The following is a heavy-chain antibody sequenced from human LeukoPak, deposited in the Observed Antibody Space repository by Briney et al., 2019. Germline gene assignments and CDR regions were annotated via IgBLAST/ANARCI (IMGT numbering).Heavy chain of an antibody. CDR1: GYTFTSYA. CDR3: ATGVLSKVAGGNNY. J-gene: IGHJ4*02. D-gene: IGHD6-19*01. Sequence: ASVKVSCKASGYTFTSYAMHWVRQAPGQRLEWMGWINAGNGNTKYSQKFQGRVTITRDTSASTAYMELSSLRSEDTAVYYCATGVLSKVAGGNNYWGQGTLVTVSS. V-gene: IGHV1-3*01. CDR2: INAGNGNT.